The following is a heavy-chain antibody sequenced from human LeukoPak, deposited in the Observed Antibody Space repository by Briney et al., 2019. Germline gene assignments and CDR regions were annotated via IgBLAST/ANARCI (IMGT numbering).Heavy chain of an antibody. CDR3: ARHLATVTTGWFDP. CDR1: GFTFSSYS. J-gene: IGHJ5*02. V-gene: IGHV3-21*01. CDR2: ISSSSSYI. D-gene: IGHD4-17*01. Sequence: GGSLRLSCAASGFTFSSYSMNWVRQAPGKGLEWVSSISSSSSYIYYADSVKGRFTISRDNAKNSLYLQMNSLRAEDTAVYYCARHLATVTTGWFDPWGQGTLVTVSS.